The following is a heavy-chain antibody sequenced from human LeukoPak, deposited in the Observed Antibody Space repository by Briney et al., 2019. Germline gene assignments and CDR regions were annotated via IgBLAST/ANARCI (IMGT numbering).Heavy chain of an antibody. J-gene: IGHJ3*02. CDR1: GYTFTSYD. D-gene: IGHD5-18*01. Sequence: ASVKVSCKASGYTFTSYDINWVRQATGQGLEWMGWMNPNSGNTGYAQKFQGRVTITRNTSISTAYMELSSLRSEDTAVYYCAREYTWIQLWSGSAFDIWGQGTMVTVSS. CDR3: AREYTWIQLWSGSAFDI. CDR2: MNPNSGNT. V-gene: IGHV1-8*03.